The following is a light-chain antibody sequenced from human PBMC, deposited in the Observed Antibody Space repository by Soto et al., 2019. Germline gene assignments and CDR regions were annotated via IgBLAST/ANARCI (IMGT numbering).Light chain of an antibody. J-gene: IGLJ3*02. CDR3: CSYAGSNTWV. V-gene: IGLV2-23*02. CDR1: SSDVGSYKL. CDR2: EVT. Sequence: QSALTQPVSVSGSPGQSITISCTGTSSDVGSYKLVSWYQQHPGKAPKLMISEVTKRPSGVSTRFSGSKSGNTASLTISGLQPEDESDYYCCSYAGSNTWVFGGGTKLTVL.